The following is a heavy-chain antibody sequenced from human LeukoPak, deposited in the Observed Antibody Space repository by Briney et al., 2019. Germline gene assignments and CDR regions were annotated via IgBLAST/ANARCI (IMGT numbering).Heavy chain of an antibody. CDR2: IWYDGSNK. CDR1: GFTFSSYG. D-gene: IGHD6-13*01. J-gene: IGHJ4*02. Sequence: GRSLRLSCAASGFTFSSYGMHWVRQAPGKGLEWVAVIWYDGSNKYYADSVKGRFTISRDNSKNTLYLQMNSLRAEDTAVYYCARAAAAKSLPEPFDYWGQGTLVTVSS. V-gene: IGHV3-30*19. CDR3: ARAAAAKSLPEPFDY.